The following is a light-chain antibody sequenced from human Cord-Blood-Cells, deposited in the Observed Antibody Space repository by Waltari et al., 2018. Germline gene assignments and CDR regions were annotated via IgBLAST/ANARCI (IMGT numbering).Light chain of an antibody. J-gene: IGLJ1*01. CDR3: QAWDSSTYV. CDR1: KLADKY. CDR2: QDS. V-gene: IGLV3-1*01. Sequence: SYELTQPPSVSVSPGQTASITCSGDKLADKYACWYQQKPGKSPVLVIYQDSKRPSGIPERFSGSNSGNTATLTISGTQAMDEADDYCQAWDSSTYVFGTGTKVTVL.